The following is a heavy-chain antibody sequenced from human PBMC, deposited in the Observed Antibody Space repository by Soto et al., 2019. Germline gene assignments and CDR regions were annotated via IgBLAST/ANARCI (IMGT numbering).Heavy chain of an antibody. D-gene: IGHD6-13*01. CDR2: IYYSGGT. CDR3: ARFAKEENQRLESWYAFDL. CDR1: GGSLSSGYF. V-gene: IGHV4-31*03. Sequence: LSLTCTVSGGSLSSGYFWSWIRQHPVKGLEWFLNIYYSGGTYYNPSLGSRFAMSVDTSKKQFTLKVNSLTPADTATYYCARFAKEENQRLESWYAFDLWGQGTLVTVSS. J-gene: IGHJ4*02.